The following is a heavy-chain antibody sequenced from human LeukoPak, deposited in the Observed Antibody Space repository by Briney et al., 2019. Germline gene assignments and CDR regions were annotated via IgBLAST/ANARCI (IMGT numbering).Heavy chain of an antibody. CDR3: ARAVDSSGWPFDY. Sequence: SETLSLTCTVSGGSISSSSYYWAWIRQPPGKGLEWIGSIYYSGTTYYNSSLKSRVTISVDTSKNQFSLKLSSVTAADTAVYYCARAVDSSGWPFDYWGQGTLVTVSS. J-gene: IGHJ4*02. CDR2: IYYSGTT. V-gene: IGHV4-39*07. D-gene: IGHD6-19*01. CDR1: GGSISSSSYY.